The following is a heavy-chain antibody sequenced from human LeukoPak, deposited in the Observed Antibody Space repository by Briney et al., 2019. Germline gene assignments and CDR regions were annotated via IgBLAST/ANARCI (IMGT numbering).Heavy chain of an antibody. J-gene: IGHJ4*02. Sequence: PGRSLRLSCAASGFTFSSYGMHWVRQAPGKGLEWVAVISYDGSNKYYADSVKGRFTISRDNSKNTLYLQMNSLRAEDTAVYYRAKGGAMENWGQGTLVTVSS. CDR1: GFTFSSYG. D-gene: IGHD5-18*01. CDR3: AKGGAMEN. CDR2: ISYDGSNK. V-gene: IGHV3-30*18.